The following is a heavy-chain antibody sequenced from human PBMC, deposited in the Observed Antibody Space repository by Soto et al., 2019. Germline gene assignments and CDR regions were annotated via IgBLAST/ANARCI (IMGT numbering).Heavy chain of an antibody. V-gene: IGHV6-1*01. J-gene: IGHJ3*02. CDR3: TRGSPNVFDI. CDR1: GDSVSSDTVA. Sequence: SQTLSLTCVISGDSVSSDTVAWNWIRQSPSGGLEWLGRTYYRSKWHHDYAVSLKSRIIINPDTSKNQFFLQVNSVTPEDTALYSFTRGSPNVFDIWGRGTMVTVSS. CDR2: TYYRSKWHH.